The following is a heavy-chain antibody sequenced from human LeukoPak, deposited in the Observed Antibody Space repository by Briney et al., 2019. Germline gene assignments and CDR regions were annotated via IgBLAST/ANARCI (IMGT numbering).Heavy chain of an antibody. V-gene: IGHV1-69*05. D-gene: IGHD6-19*01. CDR3: ARWRYSSGNWFDP. Sequence: SVKVPCKASGGTFSSYAISWVRQAPGQGLEWMGGIIPIFGTANYAQKFQGRVTITTDESTSTAYMELSGLRSEDTAVYYCARWRYSSGNWFDPWGQGTLVTVSS. CDR2: IIPIFGTA. CDR1: GGTFSSYA. J-gene: IGHJ5*02.